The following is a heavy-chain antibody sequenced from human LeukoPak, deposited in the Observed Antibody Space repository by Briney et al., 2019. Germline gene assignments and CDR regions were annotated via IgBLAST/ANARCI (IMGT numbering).Heavy chain of an antibody. CDR3: AKDNPEYYYGMDV. D-gene: IGHD1-14*01. V-gene: IGHV3-9*01. J-gene: IGHJ6*02. Sequence: PGGSLRLSCAASGFTFDDYTMHWVRQAPGKGLEWVSGISWNSGTIGYADSVKGRFTISRDNAKNSLYLQMNSLRAEDTALYYCAKDNPEYYYGMDVWGQGTTVTVSS. CDR2: ISWNSGTI. CDR1: GFTFDDYT.